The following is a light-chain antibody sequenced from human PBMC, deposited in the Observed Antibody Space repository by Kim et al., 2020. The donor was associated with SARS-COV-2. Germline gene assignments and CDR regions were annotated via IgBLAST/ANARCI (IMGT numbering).Light chain of an antibody. CDR1: SLTTSY. J-gene: IGLJ3*02. V-gene: IGLV3-19*01. Sequence: SSELTQDPVVSVALGQTVRIRCQGDSLTTSYVTWYQQKSRQAPLLLIYGKNIRPSGIPDRFSASASGSTASLTITATQAEDEADYYCSSWDSSDSHLLFGGGTQLTVL. CDR3: SSWDSSDSHLL. CDR2: GKN.